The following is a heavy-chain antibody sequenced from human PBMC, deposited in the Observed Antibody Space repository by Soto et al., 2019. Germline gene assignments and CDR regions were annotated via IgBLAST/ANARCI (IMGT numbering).Heavy chain of an antibody. Sequence: PSETLSLTCAVSGYSLSSGSYWGWIRQPPGKGPEWIASIYHGGTTFYNPSLKSRVTISVDTSKNHYSLKLKSVTAADTAVYYCARVHVMAVAGSTFDYWGPGTLVTVSS. J-gene: IGHJ4*01. CDR2: IYHGGTT. D-gene: IGHD6-19*01. V-gene: IGHV4-38-2*01. CDR1: GYSLSSGSY. CDR3: ARVHVMAVAGSTFDY.